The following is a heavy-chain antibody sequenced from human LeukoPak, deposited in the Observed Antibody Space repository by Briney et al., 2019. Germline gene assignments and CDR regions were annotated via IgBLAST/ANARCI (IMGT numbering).Heavy chain of an antibody. CDR2: ISGSGGST. CDR3: AKDQRIAVAGTYVDY. CDR1: GFTFSSYA. Sequence: GGSLRLSCAASGFTFSSYAMSWVRQAPGKGLEWVSAISGSGGSTYYADPVKGRFTISRDNSKNTLYLQMNSLRAEDTAVYYCAKDQRIAVAGTYVDYWGQGTLVTVSS. D-gene: IGHD6-19*01. V-gene: IGHV3-23*01. J-gene: IGHJ4*02.